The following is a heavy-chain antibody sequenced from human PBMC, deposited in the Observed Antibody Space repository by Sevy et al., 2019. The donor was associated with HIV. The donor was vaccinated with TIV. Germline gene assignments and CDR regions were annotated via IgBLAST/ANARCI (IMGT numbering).Heavy chain of an antibody. CDR1: GYTFTSYD. V-gene: IGHV1-8*01. CDR3: ARVWYSSGWYGPLYYFDY. CDR2: MNPNSGNT. J-gene: IGHJ4*02. D-gene: IGHD6-19*01. Sequence: ASVKVSCKASGYTFTSYDINWVRQATGQELEWMGWMNPNSGNTGYAQKFQGRVTMTRNTSISTAYMELSSLRSEDTAVYYCARVWYSSGWYGPLYYFDYWGQGTLVTVSS.